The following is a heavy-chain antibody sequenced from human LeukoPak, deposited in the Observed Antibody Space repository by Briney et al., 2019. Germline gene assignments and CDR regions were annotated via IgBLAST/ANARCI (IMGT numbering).Heavy chain of an antibody. CDR3: TKGFYDFWSGYYTPFDY. CDR1: GFTFSSHG. CDR2: IRYDGSNK. Sequence: GGSLRLSCAESGFTFSSHGMQWVRQAPGKGLEWVAVIRYDGSNKYYADSVKGGFTISGDNSKNTLYLQMNSLRARDTAVYYCTKGFYDFWSGYYTPFDYWGQGTLVTVSS. J-gene: IGHJ4*02. D-gene: IGHD3-3*01. V-gene: IGHV3-30*02.